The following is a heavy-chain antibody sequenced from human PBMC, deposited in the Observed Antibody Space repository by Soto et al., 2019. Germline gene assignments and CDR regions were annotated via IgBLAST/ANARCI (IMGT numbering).Heavy chain of an antibody. CDR3: ARQEGSGCFDY. Sequence: SETLSLTCTVSGGSISSYYWSWIRQPPGKGLEWIGYIHYSGSTNYNPSLKSRVTISVDTSKNQFSLKLSSVTAADTAVYYCARQEGSGCFDYWGQGTLVNVSS. J-gene: IGHJ4*02. CDR1: GGSISSYY. CDR2: IHYSGST. V-gene: IGHV4-59*08. D-gene: IGHD6-19*01.